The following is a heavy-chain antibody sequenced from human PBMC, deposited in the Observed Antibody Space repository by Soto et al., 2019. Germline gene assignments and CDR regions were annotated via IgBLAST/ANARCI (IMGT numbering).Heavy chain of an antibody. Sequence: QGLEWIGRIIPILGIANYAQKFQGRVTITADKSTSTAYMELSSLRSEDTAVYYCVRDRVAARSGDQLFDYWRQGTPVLVSS. CDR3: VRDRVAARSGDQLFDY. D-gene: IGHD6-6*01. J-gene: IGHJ4*02. V-gene: IGHV1-69*04. CDR2: IIPILGIA.